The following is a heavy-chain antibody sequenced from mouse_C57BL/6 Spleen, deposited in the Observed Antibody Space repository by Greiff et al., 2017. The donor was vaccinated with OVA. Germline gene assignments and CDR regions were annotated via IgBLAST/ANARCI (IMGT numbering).Heavy chain of an antibody. D-gene: IGHD2-1*01. J-gene: IGHJ2*01. CDR3: ATSIHYGNLDYFDY. V-gene: IGHV1-69*01. Sequence: QVQLQQPGAELVMPGASVKLSCKASGYTFTSYWMHWVKQRPGQGLEWIGEIDPSDSYTNYNQKFKGKSTLTVDKSSSTAYMQLSSLTSEDSAVYYCATSIHYGNLDYFDYWGQGTTLTVSS. CDR1: GYTFTSYW. CDR2: IDPSDSYT.